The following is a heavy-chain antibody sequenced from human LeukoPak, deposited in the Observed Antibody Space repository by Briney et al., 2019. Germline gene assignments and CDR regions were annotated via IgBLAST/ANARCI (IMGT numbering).Heavy chain of an antibody. J-gene: IGHJ4*02. CDR2: ISSSSSYT. Sequence: GGSLRLSCAASGITFSDYYMSCIRQAPGKGLEWVSYISSSSSYTNYADSVKGRFTISRDNAKNSLYLQMNSLRAEDTAVYYCALSTATGRYFDYWGQGSLVTVSS. CDR1: GITFSDYY. V-gene: IGHV3-11*03. D-gene: IGHD5-18*01. CDR3: ALSTATGRYFDY.